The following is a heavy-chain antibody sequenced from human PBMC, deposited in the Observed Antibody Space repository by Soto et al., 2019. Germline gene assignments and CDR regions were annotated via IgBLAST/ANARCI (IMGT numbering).Heavy chain of an antibody. D-gene: IGHD3-22*01. Sequence: GGSLRLSCAASGFTFDDYTIHWVRQAPGKGLEWVSLISWDGGSTYYADSVKGRFTISRDNSKNSLYLQMNSLRTEDTAVYYCTTDSYFTLKVVRFDYWGLGTLVTVSS. CDR3: TTDSYFTLKVVRFDY. V-gene: IGHV3-43*01. CDR2: ISWDGGST. CDR1: GFTFDDYT. J-gene: IGHJ4*01.